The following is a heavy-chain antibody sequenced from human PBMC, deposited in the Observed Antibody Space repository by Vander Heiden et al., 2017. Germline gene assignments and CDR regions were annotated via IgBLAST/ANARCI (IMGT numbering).Heavy chain of an antibody. V-gene: IGHV3-33*01. Sequence: QVQLVESGGGVVQPGRSLRLSCAASGFTFISYGMHWVRQAPGKVLEWVAVIWYDGSNKYYADSVKGRFTISRDNSKNTLYLQMNSLRAEDTAVYYCARDSSANYGMDVWGQGTTVTVSS. J-gene: IGHJ6*02. CDR1: GFTFISYG. CDR3: ARDSSANYGMDV. CDR2: IWYDGSNK.